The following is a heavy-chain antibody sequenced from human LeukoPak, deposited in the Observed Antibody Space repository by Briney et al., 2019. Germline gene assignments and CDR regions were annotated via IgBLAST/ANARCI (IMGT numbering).Heavy chain of an antibody. CDR1: GYSFTSYW. CDR2: IDPSDSYT. D-gene: IGHD6-19*01. Sequence: GESLKISWKGSGYSFTSYWISWVRQMPGKGLEWMGRIDPSDSYTNYSPSFQGHVTISADKSISTAYLQWSSLKASDTAMYYCAGAGIAVAGNAEYFQHWGQGTLVTVSS. CDR3: AGAGIAVAGNAEYFQH. J-gene: IGHJ1*01. V-gene: IGHV5-10-1*01.